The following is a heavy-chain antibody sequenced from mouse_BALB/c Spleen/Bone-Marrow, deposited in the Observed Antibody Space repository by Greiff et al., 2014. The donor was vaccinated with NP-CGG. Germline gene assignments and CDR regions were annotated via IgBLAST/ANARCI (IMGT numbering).Heavy chain of an antibody. CDR3: ARGDLLRGFAY. D-gene: IGHD1-1*01. CDR1: GFTFSSFG. J-gene: IGHJ3*01. CDR2: ISSGSSTI. V-gene: IGHV5-17*02. Sequence: EVKLVESGGGLVQPGGSRKLSCAASGFTFSSFGMHWVRQAPEKGLEWVACISSGSSTIYYADTVKGRFTISRDDPKNTLFLQMTSLRSEDTAMYYCARGDLLRGFAYWGQGTLVTVSA.